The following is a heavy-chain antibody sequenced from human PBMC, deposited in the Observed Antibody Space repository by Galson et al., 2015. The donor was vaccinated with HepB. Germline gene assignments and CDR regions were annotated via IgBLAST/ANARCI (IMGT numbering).Heavy chain of an antibody. CDR3: PRGVWGDGDEGFYFDY. D-gene: IGHD3-16*01. Sequence: LSLTCTVSSGTISSSDYYWGWVRQPPGKGLEWIGNIYYGGITSYNPSLKSRVTISVDTSKKQFSLKLTSVTAADTAVYYCPRGVWGDGDEGFYFDYWGQGTLVTVSS. CDR1: SGTISSSDYY. V-gene: IGHV4-39*07. CDR2: IYYGGIT. J-gene: IGHJ4*02.